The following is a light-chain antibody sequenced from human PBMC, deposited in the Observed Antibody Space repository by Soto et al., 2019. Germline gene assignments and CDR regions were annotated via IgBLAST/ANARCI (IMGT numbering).Light chain of an antibody. V-gene: IGLV2-11*01. Sequence: QSALTQPRSVSGSPGQSVTISCTGTSSDVGTYNYVSWYQQHPGKAPKLMIYDVSKRPSGVPDRFSGSKSGNTASLTISGLQSEDEADYYCCSYAGSNTLEVFGGGTKLTVL. CDR1: SSDVGTYNY. CDR2: DVS. J-gene: IGLJ2*01. CDR3: CSYAGSNTLEV.